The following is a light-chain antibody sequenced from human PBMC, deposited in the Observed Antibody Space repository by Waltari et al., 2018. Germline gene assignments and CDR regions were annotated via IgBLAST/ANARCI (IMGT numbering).Light chain of an antibody. Sequence: DIVMTQTPLSLPVTPGEPASISCRSSQSLLHSNGNTYLHWYLQKPGQSPRLLTYKATNRESGVPDRFSGSGSGTDFTLKISRVEPEDVGIYYCMQSTKDPWTFGQGTKVEIK. CDR2: KAT. CDR3: MQSTKDPWT. J-gene: IGKJ1*01. CDR1: QSLLHSNGNTY. V-gene: IGKV2D-29*02.